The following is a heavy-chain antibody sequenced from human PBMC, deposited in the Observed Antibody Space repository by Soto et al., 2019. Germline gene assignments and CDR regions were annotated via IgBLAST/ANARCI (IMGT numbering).Heavy chain of an antibody. D-gene: IGHD3-22*01. CDR3: ARDRAGYDSSGYYPFDY. V-gene: IGHV1-18*01. J-gene: IGHJ4*02. CDR2: ISASNGNT. CDR1: GYTFTSYG. Sequence: QVQLVQSGAEVKNSGASVKVSCKASGYTFTSYGFSWVRQAPGQGLEWMGWISASNGNTNYAQKLQGRVTMTTDTSTGTAYMELRSLRSDDTATYYCARDRAGYDSSGYYPFDYWGQGTLVTVSS.